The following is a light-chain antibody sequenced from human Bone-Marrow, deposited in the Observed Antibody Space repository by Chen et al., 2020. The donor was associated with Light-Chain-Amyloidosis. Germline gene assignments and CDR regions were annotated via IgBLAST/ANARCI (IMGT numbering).Light chain of an antibody. CDR2: EVY. CDR1: NSDVGGYNY. V-gene: IGLV2-14*01. CDR3: SSFTSSLTWV. Sequence: QSALTQPASVSGSPGQSITISCTGTNSDVGGYNYVSWYQQHPGKAPKLLIYEVYNRPSGVSNLFAGSKSVNTASLTISGLQTEDEADYYCSSFTSSLTWVFGGGTKVTVL. J-gene: IGLJ3*02.